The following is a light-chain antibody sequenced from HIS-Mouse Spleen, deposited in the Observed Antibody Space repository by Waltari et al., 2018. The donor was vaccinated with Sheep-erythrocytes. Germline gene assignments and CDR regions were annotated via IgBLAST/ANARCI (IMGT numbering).Light chain of an antibody. V-gene: IGLV2-11*01. CDR3: CSYAGSYNHV. CDR2: DVS. CDR1: SSDVGGYNY. J-gene: IGLJ1*01. Sequence: QSALTQPRSVSGSPGQSVTIPCTGNSSDVGGYNYVSCYQQPPGKAPKLMIYDVSKRPSGVPDRFSGSKSGNTASLTISGLQAEDEADYYCCSYAGSYNHVFATGTKVTVL.